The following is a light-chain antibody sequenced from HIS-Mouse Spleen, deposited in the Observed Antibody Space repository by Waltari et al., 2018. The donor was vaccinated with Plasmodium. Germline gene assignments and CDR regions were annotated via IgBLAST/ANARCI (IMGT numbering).Light chain of an antibody. CDR2: EDS. Sequence: SYELTQPPSVSVSPGQTARSTGSGDALTKQYAYWYQQKSGQAPVLVIYEDSKRPSGITERFAGSSSGTMATLTISGAQVEDEADYYCYSTDSSGNHRVFGGGTKLTVL. V-gene: IGLV3-10*01. J-gene: IGLJ3*02. CDR3: YSTDSSGNHRV. CDR1: ALTKQY.